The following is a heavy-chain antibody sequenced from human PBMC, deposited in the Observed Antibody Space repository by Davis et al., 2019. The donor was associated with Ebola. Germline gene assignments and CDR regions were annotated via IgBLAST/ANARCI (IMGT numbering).Heavy chain of an antibody. D-gene: IGHD3-22*01. J-gene: IGHJ4*02. CDR2: ISAYNGNT. Sequence: ASVKVSCKASGYTFTSYGISWVRQAPGQGLEWMGWISAYNGNTNYAQKLQGRVTMTTDTSTSTAYMELRSLRAEDTAVYYCAMAANLYESSAYYGYWGQGTLVTVSS. V-gene: IGHV1-18*01. CDR3: AMAANLYESSAYYGY. CDR1: GYTFTSYG.